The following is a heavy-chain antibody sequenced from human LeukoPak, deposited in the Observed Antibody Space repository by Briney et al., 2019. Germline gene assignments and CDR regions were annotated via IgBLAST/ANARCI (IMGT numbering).Heavy chain of an antibody. Sequence: PGGSLRLSCAASGFTFSNAWMSWVRQAPGKGLEWVGRIKSKTDGGTTDYAAPVKGTFTISRDDSKNTLYLQMNSLKTEDTAVYYCTTVFAVTPYFDYWGQGTLVTVSS. CDR3: TTVFAVTPYFDY. V-gene: IGHV3-15*01. D-gene: IGHD4-17*01. J-gene: IGHJ4*02. CDR1: GFTFSNAW. CDR2: IKSKTDGGTT.